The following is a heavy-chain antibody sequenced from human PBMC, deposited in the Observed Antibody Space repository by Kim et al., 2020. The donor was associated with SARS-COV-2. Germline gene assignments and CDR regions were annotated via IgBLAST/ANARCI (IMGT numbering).Heavy chain of an antibody. Sequence: GGSLRLSCAASGFTFSSYAMHWVRQAPGKGLEGVALISYDGSNKYYADSVKGRFTISRDNSKNTLYLQMNSLRAEDTAIYYCARDMGGWFDPWGQGTLVTVSS. CDR1: GFTFSSYA. CDR2: ISYDGSNK. D-gene: IGHD1-26*01. CDR3: ARDMGGWFDP. J-gene: IGHJ5*02. V-gene: IGHV3-30-3*01.